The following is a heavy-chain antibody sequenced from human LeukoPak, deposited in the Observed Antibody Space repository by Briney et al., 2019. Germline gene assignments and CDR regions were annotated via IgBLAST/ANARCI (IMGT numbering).Heavy chain of an antibody. V-gene: IGHV3-11*04. CDR2: ISSSGSTI. J-gene: IGHJ3*02. Sequence: GGSLRLSCAASGFTFSDYYMSWIRRAPGKGLEWVSYISSSGSTIYYADSVKGRFTISRDNAKNSLYLQMNSLRAEDTAVYYCARDGLELSADAFDIWGQGTMVTVSS. CDR3: ARDGLELSADAFDI. CDR1: GFTFSDYY. D-gene: IGHD1-7*01.